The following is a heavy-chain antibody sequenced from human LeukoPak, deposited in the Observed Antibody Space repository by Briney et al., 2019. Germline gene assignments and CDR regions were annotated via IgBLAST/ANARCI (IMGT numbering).Heavy chain of an antibody. CDR2: ISYDGSNK. Sequence: GGSLRLSCAASGFTFSSYGMHWVRQAPGKGLEWVALISYDGSNKYYADSVKGRFTISRDNSKNTLYLQMNSLRAEDTAVYYCAREKQKYSSGWYCLDYWGQGTLVTVSS. CDR3: AREKQKYSSGWYCLDY. V-gene: IGHV3-30*03. CDR1: GFTFSSYG. D-gene: IGHD6-19*01. J-gene: IGHJ4*02.